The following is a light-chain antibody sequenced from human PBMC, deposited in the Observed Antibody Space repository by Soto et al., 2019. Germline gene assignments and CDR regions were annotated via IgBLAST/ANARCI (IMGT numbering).Light chain of an antibody. CDR3: RSYDSSNPVV. V-gene: IGLV6-57*04. CDR1: SGSIASNY. J-gene: IGLJ2*01. Sequence: FMLTQPHSVSESPGKTVTISCTRSSGSIASNYVQWYQQRPGSAPTTLIYEDDQRPSGVPDRFSGSIDRSSNSASLTISGLKTEDEADYYCRSYDSSNPVVFGGGTKLTVL. CDR2: EDD.